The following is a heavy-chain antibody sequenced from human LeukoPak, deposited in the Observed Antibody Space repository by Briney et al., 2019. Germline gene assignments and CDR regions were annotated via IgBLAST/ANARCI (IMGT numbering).Heavy chain of an antibody. CDR3: AKVITGTVDY. V-gene: IGHV3-23*01. Sequence: GGSLRLSCAASGFTFSSYAMSWVRQAPGKGLEWVSAISGSGGSTYYADSVKGRFTISRDNSRNTLYLQMNSLRAEGTAVYYCAKVITGTVDYWGQGTLVTVSS. J-gene: IGHJ4*02. D-gene: IGHD1-7*01. CDR1: GFTFSSYA. CDR2: ISGSGGST.